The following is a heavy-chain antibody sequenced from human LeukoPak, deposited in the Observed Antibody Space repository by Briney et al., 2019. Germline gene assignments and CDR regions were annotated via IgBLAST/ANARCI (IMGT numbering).Heavy chain of an antibody. V-gene: IGHV1-18*01. CDR1: GYTFTSYG. Sequence: ASVKVSCKASGYTFTSYGISWVRQAPGQGLEWMGWISAYNANTNYAQKLQGRVTMTTDTSTSTAYMELWSLRSDDTAVYYCARDSHNYYGSGSYYNGDAFDIWGQGTMVTVSS. J-gene: IGHJ3*02. D-gene: IGHD3-10*01. CDR2: ISAYNANT. CDR3: ARDSHNYYGSGSYYNGDAFDI.